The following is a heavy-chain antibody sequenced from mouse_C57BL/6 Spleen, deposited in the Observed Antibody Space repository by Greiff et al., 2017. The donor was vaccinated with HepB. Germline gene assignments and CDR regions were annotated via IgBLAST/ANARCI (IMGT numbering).Heavy chain of an antibody. J-gene: IGHJ1*03. CDR1: GYTFTSYG. CDR3: AIDRGMYFAF. V-gene: IGHV1-81*01. Sequence: VQLQQSGAELARPGASVKLSCKASGYTFTSYGISWVKQRTGKGLEWMGEIYHRRGNTYYNEKFKGKATLTADKYSSTAYMELRRLTSEDSAVYNCAIDRGMYFAFWGTGTTVTVSS. CDR2: IYHRRGNT.